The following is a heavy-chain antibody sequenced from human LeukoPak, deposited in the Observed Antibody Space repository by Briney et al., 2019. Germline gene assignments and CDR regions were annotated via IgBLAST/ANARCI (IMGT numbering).Heavy chain of an antibody. V-gene: IGHV3-23*01. Sequence: GGSLRLSCAASGFTFSSYAMSWVRQAPGKGLEWVSAISGSGDSTYYGDSVKGRFTISRDNSKNTLYLQMNSLRAEDTAVYYCAKVPWIDYYYGMDVWGQGTTATVAS. D-gene: IGHD2-2*03. CDR2: ISGSGDST. CDR3: AKVPWIDYYYGMDV. CDR1: GFTFSSYA. J-gene: IGHJ6*02.